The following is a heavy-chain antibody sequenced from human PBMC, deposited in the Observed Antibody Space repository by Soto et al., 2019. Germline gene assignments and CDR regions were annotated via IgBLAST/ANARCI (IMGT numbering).Heavy chain of an antibody. CDR1: RFAFSNYG. Sequence: QVQLVESGGGVVQPGWSLRLSCAASRFAFSNYGMHWVRQAPGKGLEWVASIWYDGSNEEYADSVKGRFTISRDNSKNTLSLQINSLRVEDTAVYYCTRCQGRFYGSGSYEGLDVWGKGTTVTVSS. V-gene: IGHV3-33*01. D-gene: IGHD3-10*01. CDR2: IWYDGSNE. CDR3: TRCQGRFYGSGSYEGLDV. J-gene: IGHJ6*04.